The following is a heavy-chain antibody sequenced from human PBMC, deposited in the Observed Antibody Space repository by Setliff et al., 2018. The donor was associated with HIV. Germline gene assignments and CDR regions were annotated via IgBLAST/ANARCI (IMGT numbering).Heavy chain of an antibody. J-gene: IGHJ4*02. CDR1: GKSLSNYW. D-gene: IGHD6-19*01. CDR2: VDPSDSYI. Sequence: GESLKISCKGSGKSLSNYWINWVRQKPGKGLEWMGRVDPSDSYINYGPSFQGHVTISADKSISTVYLQWNSLQASDTAMYYCARPDNSESPGVDFWGQGTLVTVSS. V-gene: IGHV5-10-1*01. CDR3: ARPDNSESPGVDF.